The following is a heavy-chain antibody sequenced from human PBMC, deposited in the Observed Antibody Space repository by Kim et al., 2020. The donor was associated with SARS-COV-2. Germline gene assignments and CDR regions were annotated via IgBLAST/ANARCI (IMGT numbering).Heavy chain of an antibody. V-gene: IGHV3-23*01. Sequence: GGSLRLSCVASGFSFSDYAMTWVRQAPGKGHDWVSVISDSGVYTYYADSVKGRFTISRDNSKNTLYLQMNRLRAEDTAVYYCARKRPGAGQRYFDLWGRGALVTVSS. J-gene: IGHJ2*01. CDR2: ISDSGVYT. CDR1: GFSFSDYA. D-gene: IGHD1-26*01. CDR3: ARKRPGAGQRYFDL.